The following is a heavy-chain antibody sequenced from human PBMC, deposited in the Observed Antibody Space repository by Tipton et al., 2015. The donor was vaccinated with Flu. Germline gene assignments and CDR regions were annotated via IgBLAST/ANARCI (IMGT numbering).Heavy chain of an antibody. V-gene: IGHV1-2*04. Sequence: QLVQSGAEVKKPGASVKVSCKASGYTFTGYYMHWVRQAPGQGLEWMGWINPNSGGTNYAQKFQGWVTMTRDTSISTAYMELSRLRSEDTAVYYCAKGGSLLLFAYNWFDPWGQGTLVTVSS. CDR2: INPNSGGT. D-gene: IGHD2-15*01. CDR3: AKGGSLLLFAYNWFDP. J-gene: IGHJ5*02. CDR1: GYTFTGYY.